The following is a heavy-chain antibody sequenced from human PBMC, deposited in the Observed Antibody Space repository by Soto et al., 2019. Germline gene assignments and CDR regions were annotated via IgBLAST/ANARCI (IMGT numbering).Heavy chain of an antibody. J-gene: IGHJ4*02. CDR1: GYSFTSYW. CDR2: IYPGDSDT. V-gene: IGHV5-51*01. D-gene: IGHD3-22*01. Sequence: PGESLKLSCKGSGYSFTSYWIGWVRQIPGKGLEWMGIIYPGDSDTRYSPSFQGQVTISADKSISTAYLQWSSLKASDTAMYYCARQNYYDSSGYYYPFDYWGQGTLVTVSS. CDR3: ARQNYYDSSGYYYPFDY.